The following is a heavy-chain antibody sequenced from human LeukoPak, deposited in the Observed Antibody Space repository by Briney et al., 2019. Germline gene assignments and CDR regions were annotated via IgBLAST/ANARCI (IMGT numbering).Heavy chain of an antibody. CDR1: GFTFSSYS. CDR2: ISSSSSYI. V-gene: IGHV3-21*01. CDR3: ARESPGGWFDP. D-gene: IGHD3-10*01. J-gene: IGHJ5*02. Sequence: GRSLRLSCAASGFTFSSYSMNWVRQAPGKGLEWVSSISSSSSYIYYADSVKGRFTISRDNAKNSLYLQMNSLRAEDTAVYYCARESPGGWFDPWGQGTLVTVSS.